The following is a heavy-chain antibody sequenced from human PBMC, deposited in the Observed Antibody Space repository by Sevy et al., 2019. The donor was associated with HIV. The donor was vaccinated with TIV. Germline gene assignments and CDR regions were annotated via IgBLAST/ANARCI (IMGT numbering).Heavy chain of an antibody. Sequence: GGSLRLSCAASGFNFRTHAMHWVRHAPGRGLEWVAVISYAGDTKYNTDSVKGRFTISRDNSKNTLFLQMNSLRPEDTAVYYCARDSGYSPHDYPGNYRGQGTLVTVSS. CDR1: GFNFRTHA. J-gene: IGHJ4*02. CDR2: ISYAGDTK. CDR3: ARDSGYSPHDYPGNY. V-gene: IGHV3-30-3*01. D-gene: IGHD5-12*01.